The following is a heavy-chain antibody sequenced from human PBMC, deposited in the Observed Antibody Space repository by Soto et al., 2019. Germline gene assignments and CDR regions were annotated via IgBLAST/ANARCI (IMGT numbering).Heavy chain of an antibody. CDR3: ARGHYDILTGYYIDY. D-gene: IGHD3-9*01. CDR2: IYYSGST. CDR1: GGSISSYY. J-gene: IGHJ4*02. Sequence: PSETLSLTCTVSGGSISSYYWSWIRQPPGKGLEWIGYIYYSGSTNYNPSLKSRVTISVDTSKNQFSLKLSSVTAADTAVYYCARGHYDILTGYYIDYWGQGTLVTVSS. V-gene: IGHV4-59*01.